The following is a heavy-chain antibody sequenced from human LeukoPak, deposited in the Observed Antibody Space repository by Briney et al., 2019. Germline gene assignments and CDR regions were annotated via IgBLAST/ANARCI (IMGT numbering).Heavy chain of an antibody. CDR2: IKSKTDGGST. V-gene: IGHV3-15*01. J-gene: IGHJ4*02. CDR3: TTERYYYDSGSYHNDY. CDR1: GFTFSNAW. D-gene: IGHD3-10*01. Sequence: GGSLRLSCAASGFTFSNAWMTWVRRAPGKGLEWVSRIKSKTDGGSTDYAEPVKVGFTISRDDSKNTLYLQMNSLKTEDTAMYYCTTERYYYDSGSYHNDYWGQGTLVTVSS.